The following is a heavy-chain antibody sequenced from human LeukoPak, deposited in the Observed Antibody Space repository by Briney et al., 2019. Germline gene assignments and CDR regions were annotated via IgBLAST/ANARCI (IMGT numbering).Heavy chain of an antibody. D-gene: IGHD4-17*01. CDR2: INSDGSST. Sequence: PGGSLRLSCAASGYTFSSYWMHWVRQAPGKELVWVSRINSDGSSTSYADSVKGRFTISRDNAKNSLYLQMNSLRAEDTAVYYCAKTTVTTRGAHPYFDYWGQGTLVTVSS. CDR3: AKTTVTTRGAHPYFDY. CDR1: GYTFSSYW. V-gene: IGHV3-74*01. J-gene: IGHJ4*02.